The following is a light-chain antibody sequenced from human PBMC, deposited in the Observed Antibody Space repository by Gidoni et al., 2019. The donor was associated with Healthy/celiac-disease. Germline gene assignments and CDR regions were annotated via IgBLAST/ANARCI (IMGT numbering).Light chain of an antibody. CDR3: QQYGSSLLT. J-gene: IGKJ4*01. V-gene: IGKV3-20*01. Sequence: EIVLTQSPGTLSLSPGERATLSCRASQTISSNYLAWYQQKPGQAPRLLIYGASSRATGIPDRFSGSGSGTDFTLTISRLEPEDFAVYYCQQYGSSLLTFXGXTKVEIK. CDR2: GAS. CDR1: QTISSNY.